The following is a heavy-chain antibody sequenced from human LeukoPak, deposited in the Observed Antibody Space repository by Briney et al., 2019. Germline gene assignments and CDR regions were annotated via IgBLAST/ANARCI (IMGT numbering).Heavy chain of an antibody. J-gene: IGHJ4*02. D-gene: IGHD3-22*01. Sequence: PGGSLRLSCAASGFTFSHYGMHWVRLAPGKGLEWVAGIWYHGNAELYADSLKGRFTISRDNSKNTLYLQMNSLRAEDTALYYCARDADISNHYSYFDYWGQGALVTVSS. CDR3: ARDADISNHYSYFDY. CDR1: GFTFSHYG. V-gene: IGHV3-33*01. CDR2: IWYHGNAE.